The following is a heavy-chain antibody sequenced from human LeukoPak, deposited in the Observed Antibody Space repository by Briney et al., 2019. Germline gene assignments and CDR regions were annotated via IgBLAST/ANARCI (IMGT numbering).Heavy chain of an antibody. CDR2: VIGNNART. Sequence: GGSLRLSCAVSGFTFSNAWMAWVRQAPEQGLEWVSIVIGNNARTVYADSVKGRFSVSKDTSKNTLYLQMNSLRVEDTAVYYCAKDRKPDGIYNFDFWGQGALVIVFS. D-gene: IGHD5-24*01. V-gene: IGHV3-23*01. CDR1: GFTFSNAW. J-gene: IGHJ5*01. CDR3: AKDRKPDGIYNFDF.